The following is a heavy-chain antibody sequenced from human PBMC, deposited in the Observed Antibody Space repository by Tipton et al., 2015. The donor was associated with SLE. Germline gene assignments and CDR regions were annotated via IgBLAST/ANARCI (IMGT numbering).Heavy chain of an antibody. CDR1: GGSISSGGYH. CDR3: ARGGPYYYGSGSSPAEYFQY. D-gene: IGHD3-10*01. J-gene: IGHJ1*01. V-gene: IGHV4-31*03. CDR2: IYYSGGT. Sequence: TLSLTCTVSGGSISSGGYHWSWIRQHPGKGLEWIGYIYYSGGTYYNPSLKSRVTISVDTSKNQFSLKLSSVTAADTAVYYCARGGPYYYGSGSSPAEYFQYWGQGTLVTVSS.